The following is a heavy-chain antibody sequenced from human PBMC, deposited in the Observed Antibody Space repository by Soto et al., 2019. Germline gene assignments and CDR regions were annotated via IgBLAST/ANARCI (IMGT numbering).Heavy chain of an antibody. J-gene: IGHJ6*02. CDR3: ARDADASGWYHYGFDV. D-gene: IGHD6-19*01. V-gene: IGHV3-7*01. CDR2: IKQDGSEK. Sequence: EVQLVESGGGLVQPGGSLRLSCAASGFTLSSYWMNWVRQAPGKGREWGANIKQDGSEKYYVDSVKGRFFLSRDNAKNSLYLQLNSLRAEYTAVYYCARDADASGWYHYGFDVWGQGTLVTVSS. CDR1: GFTLSSYW.